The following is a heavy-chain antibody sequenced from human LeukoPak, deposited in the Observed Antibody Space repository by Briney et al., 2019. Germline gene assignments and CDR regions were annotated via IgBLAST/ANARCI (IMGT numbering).Heavy chain of an antibody. J-gene: IGHJ3*02. V-gene: IGHV3-21*01. CDR2: ISSSSSYI. D-gene: IGHD3-22*01. Sequence: PGGSLRLSCAASGFTFSSYSMNWVRQAPGKGLEWVSSISSSSSYIYYADSVKGRFTISRDNSKNTLYLQMNSLRAEDTAVYYCARGSGYYNDAFDIWGQGTMVTVSS. CDR3: ARGSGYYNDAFDI. CDR1: GFTFSSYS.